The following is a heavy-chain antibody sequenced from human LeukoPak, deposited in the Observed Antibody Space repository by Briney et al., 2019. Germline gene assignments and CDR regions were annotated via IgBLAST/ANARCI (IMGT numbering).Heavy chain of an antibody. Sequence: GGSLRLSCSASGFTFSSSWRYWVPQAPGKGLVWFSRINSDESITTYAASVKGRFTISRDNAKNTLYLQMNSLRAEDTAVYYCARGLVPGFLDYWGQGTPVTVSS. D-gene: IGHD4-11*01. CDR1: GFTFSSSW. J-gene: IGHJ4*02. CDR3: ARGLVPGFLDY. V-gene: IGHV3-74*01. CDR2: INSDESIT.